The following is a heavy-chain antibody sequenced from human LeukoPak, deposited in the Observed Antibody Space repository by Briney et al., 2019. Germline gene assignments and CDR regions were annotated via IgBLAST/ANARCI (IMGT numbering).Heavy chain of an antibody. J-gene: IGHJ4*02. CDR1: GFTFSSYG. V-gene: IGHV3-33*01. D-gene: IGHD5-18*01. CDR3: ASFGGYRTVPGY. Sequence: PGRSLRLSCAASGFTFSSYGMHWVRQAPGKGLEWVAVIWYDGSNKYYADSVKGRFTISRDNSKNTLYLQMNSLRAEDTAVYYCASFGGYRTVPGYWGQGTLVTVCS. CDR2: IWYDGSNK.